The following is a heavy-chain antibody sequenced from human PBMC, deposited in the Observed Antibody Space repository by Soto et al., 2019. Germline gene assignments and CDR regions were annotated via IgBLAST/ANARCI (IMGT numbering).Heavy chain of an antibody. D-gene: IGHD4-17*01. Sequence: GGSLRLSCAASGFTFSTYGMHWIRQAPGKGLEWVAAIRYDASKTYYADSVKGRFTISRDNSKNTLYLQMNSLRAEETAVYYCARGKPKLGGDNGYFDCWGQGTLVTVS. CDR2: IRYDASKT. CDR1: GFTFSTYG. V-gene: IGHV3-30*02. CDR3: ARGKPKLGGDNGYFDC. J-gene: IGHJ4*02.